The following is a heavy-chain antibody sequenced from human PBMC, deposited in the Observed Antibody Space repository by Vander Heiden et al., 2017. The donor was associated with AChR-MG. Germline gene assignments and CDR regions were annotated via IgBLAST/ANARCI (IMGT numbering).Heavy chain of an antibody. CDR1: GDSISSGGYS. CDR2: IYHSGST. V-gene: IGHV4-30-2*01. D-gene: IGHD2-2*01. CDR3: ARYGGYCSSATCPRGVWFDP. J-gene: IGHJ5*02. Sequence: QLQLQESGSGLVKPSQTLSLTCAVSGDSISSGGYSWSWTRQPPGKGLEWIGYIYHSGSTYYNPSLKSRVTISIDRSKNQFSLKLNSVTAADTAVYYCARYGGYCSSATCPRGVWFDPWGQGTLVTVSS.